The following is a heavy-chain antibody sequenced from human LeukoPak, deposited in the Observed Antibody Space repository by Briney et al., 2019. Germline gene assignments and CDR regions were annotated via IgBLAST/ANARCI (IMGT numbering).Heavy chain of an antibody. CDR3: ARESGVTLLRGSLNV. CDR1: GFTFSSYA. D-gene: IGHD3-10*01. CDR2: ISGSGSTI. V-gene: IGHV3-23*01. Sequence: GGSLRLSCAASGFTFSSYAMSWVRQAPGKGLEWVSAISGSGSTIYYADSVKGRFTTSRDNAKNSLYLQMNSLRAEDTAVYYCARESGVTLLRGSLNVWGKGTTVTISS. J-gene: IGHJ6*04.